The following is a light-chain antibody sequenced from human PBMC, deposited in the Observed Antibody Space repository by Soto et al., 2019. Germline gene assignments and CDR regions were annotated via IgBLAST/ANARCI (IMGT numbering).Light chain of an antibody. CDR1: HSVSSSY. V-gene: IGKV3-20*01. CDR3: QQYGSSPET. Sequence: IALAQSPGTLSLSPGECATLSCSASHSVSSSYLAWYQQIPGEAPRLLIYGASGSATGIPARSTGSGSETDLTITISTLAPEDVAVYYCQQYGSSPETFGQRTKVDIK. CDR2: GAS. J-gene: IGKJ1*01.